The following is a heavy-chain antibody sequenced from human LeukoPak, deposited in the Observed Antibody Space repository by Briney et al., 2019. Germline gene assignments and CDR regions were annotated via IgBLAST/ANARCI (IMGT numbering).Heavy chain of an antibody. Sequence: GESLKISCKGSGYSFTSYWIGWVRQMPGKGLGWMGIIYPGDSDTRYSPSFQGQVTISADKSISTAYLQWSSLKASDTAMYYSATHEQLVRDYYYYYYMDVWGKGTTVTVSS. J-gene: IGHJ6*03. CDR1: GYSFTSYW. D-gene: IGHD6-6*01. CDR2: IYPGDSDT. CDR3: ATHEQLVRDYYYYYYMDV. V-gene: IGHV5-51*01.